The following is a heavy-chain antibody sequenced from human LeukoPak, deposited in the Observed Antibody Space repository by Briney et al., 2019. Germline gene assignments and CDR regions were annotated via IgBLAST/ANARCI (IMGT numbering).Heavy chain of an antibody. Sequence: SETLSLTCAVYDGSFSGYYWSWTRQPPGKGLEWIGEINHSGSTNYNPSLKSRVTISVDTSKNQFSLKLSSVTAADTAVYYCARGYPEVVVVVAASFDYWGQGTLVTVSS. J-gene: IGHJ4*02. CDR2: INHSGST. V-gene: IGHV4-34*01. CDR1: DGSFSGYY. CDR3: ARGYPEVVVVVAASFDY. D-gene: IGHD2-15*01.